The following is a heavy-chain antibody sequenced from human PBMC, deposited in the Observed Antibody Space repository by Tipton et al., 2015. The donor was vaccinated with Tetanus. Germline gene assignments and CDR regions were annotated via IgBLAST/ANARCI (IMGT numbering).Heavy chain of an antibody. CDR3: ARMGRGAQYGAFDI. D-gene: IGHD1-26*01. CDR2: IFSDDEK. J-gene: IGHJ3*02. V-gene: IGHV2-26*03. CDR1: GFSFSTGRMG. Sequence: LMKPTETLTLTCNISGFSFSTGRMGVSWIRQPPGKALEWLAHIFSDDEKAYSTSLRTRLTISKDISKNQVVLTMTSMDPVDTATYYCARMGRGAQYGAFDIWGQGTMVAVSS.